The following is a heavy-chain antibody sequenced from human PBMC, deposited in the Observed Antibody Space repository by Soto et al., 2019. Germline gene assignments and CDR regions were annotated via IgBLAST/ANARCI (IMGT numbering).Heavy chain of an antibody. V-gene: IGHV3-23*05. CDR3: ARGGADHYNYGLDV. D-gene: IGHD3-10*01. CDR1: GFTLPTYA. Sequence: PVGSLRLSCAASGFTLPTYAMTWVRQPPGKGLEWVSSMNGAATSTSYADSVKGRFTTSRDTSRNTLYLDMRILRPEDTAVYYCARGGADHYNYGLDVWGQGTTVTVSS. J-gene: IGHJ6*02. CDR2: MNGAATST.